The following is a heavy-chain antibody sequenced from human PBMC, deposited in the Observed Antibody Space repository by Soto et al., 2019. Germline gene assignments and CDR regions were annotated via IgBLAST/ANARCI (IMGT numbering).Heavy chain of an antibody. CDR3: AKWVQLANNWFDP. J-gene: IGHJ5*02. V-gene: IGHV3-30*18. D-gene: IGHD3-10*01. CDR2: ISYDGSNK. Sequence: QVQLVESGGGVVQPGRYLRLSCAASGFTFSSYGMHWVRQAPGKGLEWVAVISYDGSNKYYADSVKGRFTISRDNSKNTLYLQMNSLRAEDTAVYYCAKWVQLANNWFDPWGQGTLVTVSS. CDR1: GFTFSSYG.